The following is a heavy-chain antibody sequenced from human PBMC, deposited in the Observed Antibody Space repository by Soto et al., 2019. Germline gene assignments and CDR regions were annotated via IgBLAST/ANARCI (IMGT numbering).Heavy chain of an antibody. CDR3: ARRPRTGYSSSWYMDY. Sequence: GGSLRLSCAASGFTFSSYWMSWVRQAPGKGLEWVASIKQDGSEKYYVDSVKGRFTISRDNAKNSLYLQMNSLRAEDTAVYYCARRPRTGYSSSWYMDYWGQGTLVTVSS. CDR1: GFTFSSYW. CDR2: IKQDGSEK. D-gene: IGHD6-13*01. J-gene: IGHJ4*02. V-gene: IGHV3-7*03.